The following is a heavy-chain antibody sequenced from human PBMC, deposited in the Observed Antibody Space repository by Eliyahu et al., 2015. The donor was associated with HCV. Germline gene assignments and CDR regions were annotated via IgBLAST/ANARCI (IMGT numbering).Heavy chain of an antibody. CDR2: IYFSGST. D-gene: IGHD6-13*01. CDR3: ARASSSPRLDY. J-gene: IGHJ4*02. V-gene: IGHV4-31*03. Sequence: QVQLQESGPGLVKPSQTLSLTCTVSGGSVSNGDYXWSWVRQHPGKGLEWIGYIYFSGSTYYNPSLKSRVTISADTSKNQFSLRLTSVNAADTAVYYCARASSSPRLDYWGQGTLVTVSS. CDR1: GGSVSNGDYX.